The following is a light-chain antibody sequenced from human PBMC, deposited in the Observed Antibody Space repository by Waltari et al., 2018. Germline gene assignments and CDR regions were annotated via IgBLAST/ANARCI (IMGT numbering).Light chain of an antibody. CDR1: KLGAKF. CDR2: QDN. Sequence: SYDLTQPPSVSVSSGQTASITCSGDKLGAKFVCWYQQKPGQSPVLVIYQDNKRPSGIPERLSGSNSGNTATLTISETQAMDEADYYCQAWDSGSVIFGGGTKVTVL. J-gene: IGLJ2*01. V-gene: IGLV3-1*01. CDR3: QAWDSGSVI.